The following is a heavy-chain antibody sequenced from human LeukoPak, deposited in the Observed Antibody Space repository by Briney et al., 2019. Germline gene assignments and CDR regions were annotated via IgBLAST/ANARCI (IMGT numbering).Heavy chain of an antibody. CDR2: ISGSGGST. CDR3: AKGPNSYGLWTHYYYYMDV. CDR1: GFTFSSYA. V-gene: IGHV3-23*01. J-gene: IGHJ6*03. D-gene: IGHD5-18*01. Sequence: GGSLRLSCEASGFTFSSYALSWVRQAPGKGREGVSAISGSGGSTYYADSVKGRFTISRDNSKNTLYLQMNSLRAEDTAVYYCAKGPNSYGLWTHYYYYMDVWGKGTTVTVSS.